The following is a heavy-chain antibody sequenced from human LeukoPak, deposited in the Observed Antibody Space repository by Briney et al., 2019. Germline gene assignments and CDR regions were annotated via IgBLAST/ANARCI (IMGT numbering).Heavy chain of an antibody. CDR3: ALNPDSSGYWWFDP. Sequence: GASVKVSCKASGYTFTSYDINWVRQATRQGLEWMGWMNPNSGNTGYAQKFQGRVTITRNTSISAAYMELSSLRSEDTAVYYCALNPDSSGYWWFDPWGQGTLVTVSS. CDR2: MNPNSGNT. D-gene: IGHD3-22*01. J-gene: IGHJ5*02. V-gene: IGHV1-8*03. CDR1: GYTFTSYD.